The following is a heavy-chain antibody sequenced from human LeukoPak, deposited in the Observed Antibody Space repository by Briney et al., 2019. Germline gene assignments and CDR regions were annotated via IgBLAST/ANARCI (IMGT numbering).Heavy chain of an antibody. V-gene: IGHV3-30-3*01. D-gene: IGHD1-26*01. CDR1: GFTFSSYA. CDR3: VRDGVGAPPFDY. CDR2: ISYDGSNK. J-gene: IGHJ4*02. Sequence: GSLRLSCAASGFTFSSYAMHWVRQAPGKGLEWVAVISYDGSNKYYADSVKGRFTISRDNAKNTLLLQMNSLRAEDTAVYYCVRDGVGAPPFDYWGQGVLVTVSS.